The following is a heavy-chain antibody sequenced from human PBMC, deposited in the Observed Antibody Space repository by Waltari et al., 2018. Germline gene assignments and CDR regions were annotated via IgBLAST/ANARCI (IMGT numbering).Heavy chain of an antibody. CDR3: ARVFSTLHYYYYMAV. CDR2: IIPILGIA. Sequence: QVQLVQSGAEVKKPGSSVKVAGKASGGTFSSYAISWVRQAPGQGLEWMGGIIPILGIANHAQKCPGRVPLPADESTSTAYMELSSLRSEDTAVYYCARVFSTLHYYYYMAVCGTGTTVTVSS. CDR1: GGTFSSYA. V-gene: IGHV1-69*04. J-gene: IGHJ6*03.